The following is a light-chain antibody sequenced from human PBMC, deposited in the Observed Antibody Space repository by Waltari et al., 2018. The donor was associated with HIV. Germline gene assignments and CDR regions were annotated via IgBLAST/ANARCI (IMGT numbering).Light chain of an antibody. CDR3: QQFDNFPLT. CDR2: DVS. J-gene: IGKJ4*01. Sequence: DIQMTQCPSCLSASVGDRVTITCQASRDISNNLNWYQHKPGKPPKLLIYDVSFLETGVPSRFSGSRSGTDFTFTISSLQPEDTATYYCQQFDNFPLTFGGGTKVELK. CDR1: RDISNN. V-gene: IGKV1-33*01.